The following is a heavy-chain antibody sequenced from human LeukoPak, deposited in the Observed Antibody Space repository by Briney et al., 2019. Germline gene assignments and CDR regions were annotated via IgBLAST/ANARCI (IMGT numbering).Heavy chain of an antibody. CDR1: GGSISSGSYY. CDR3: ARGGGRVATIY. CDR2: IYTSGST. Sequence: NPSQTLSLTCTVSGGSISSGSYYWSWIRQPAGKGLEWIGRIYTSGSTNYNPSLKSRVTISVDTSKNQFSLKLSSMTAADTAVYYCARGGGRVATIYWGQGTLVTVSS. V-gene: IGHV4-61*02. J-gene: IGHJ4*02. D-gene: IGHD5-12*01.